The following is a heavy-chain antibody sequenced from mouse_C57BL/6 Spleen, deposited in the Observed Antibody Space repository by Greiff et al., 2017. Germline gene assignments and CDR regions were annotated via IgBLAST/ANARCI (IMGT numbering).Heavy chain of an antibody. CDR1: GYTFTYYN. V-gene: IGHV1-18*01. Sequence: EVQLQQSGPELVKPGASVKIPCKASGYTFTYYNMDWVKQSHGKSLEWIGDINPNNGGTIYNQKFKGKATLTVDKSSSTAYMELRSLTSEDTAVYYCARGGYDYSFAYWGQGTLVTVSA. CDR2: INPNNGGT. D-gene: IGHD2-4*01. CDR3: ARGGYDYSFAY. J-gene: IGHJ3*01.